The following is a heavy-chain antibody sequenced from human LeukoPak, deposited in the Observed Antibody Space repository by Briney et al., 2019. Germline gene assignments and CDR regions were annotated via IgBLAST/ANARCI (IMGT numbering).Heavy chain of an antibody. V-gene: IGHV3-73*01. CDR3: ARVGPYYYGSGSYNY. CDR1: GFTFSGSA. J-gene: IGHJ4*02. Sequence: GGSLKLSCAASGFTFSGSAMHWVRQASGKGLEWVGRIRSKANSYATAYAASVKGRFTISRDDSKNTAYLQMNSLKTEDTAVYYCARVGPYYYGSGSYNYWGQGTLVTVSS. CDR2: IRSKANSYAT. D-gene: IGHD3-10*01.